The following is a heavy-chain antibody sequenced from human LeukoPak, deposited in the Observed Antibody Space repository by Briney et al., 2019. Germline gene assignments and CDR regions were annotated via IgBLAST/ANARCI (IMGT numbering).Heavy chain of an antibody. D-gene: IGHD2-15*01. J-gene: IGHJ5*02. V-gene: IGHV3-21*01. Sequence: GGSLRLSCAASGFTFSSYTMNWVRQAPGKGLEWVSSISSSSIYMYYADSLKGRFTISRDNAKNSLYLQMNSLRAEDTAVYYCARRYCSGGTCYDWFDPWGRGTLVTVSS. CDR2: ISSSSIYM. CDR1: GFTFSSYT. CDR3: ARRYCSGGTCYDWFDP.